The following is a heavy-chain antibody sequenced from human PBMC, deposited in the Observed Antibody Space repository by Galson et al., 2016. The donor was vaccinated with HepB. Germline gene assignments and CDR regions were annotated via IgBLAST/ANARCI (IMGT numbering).Heavy chain of an antibody. CDR3: AAGEAGAGIAY. V-gene: IGHV4-28*01. CDR2: IYYSGST. CDR1: GHSITSSDW. D-gene: IGHD6-19*01. J-gene: IGHJ4*02. Sequence: SETLSLTCAVSGHSITSSDWWGWIRQPPGKGLELIGYIYYSGSTYFNPSLKSRVTMSVDTSKNHFSLKLRSMTAVDTAVYYCAAGEAGAGIAYWGQGNLVTVSS.